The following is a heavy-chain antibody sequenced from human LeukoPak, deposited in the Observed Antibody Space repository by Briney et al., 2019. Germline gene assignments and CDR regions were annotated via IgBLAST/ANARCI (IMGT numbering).Heavy chain of an antibody. V-gene: IGHV4-59*01. CDR2: IYYSGST. CDR1: GGSISSYY. CDR3: ARGVYSYYYYYMDV. J-gene: IGHJ6*03. Sequence: PSETLSLTCTVSGGSISSYYWSWIRQPPGKGLEWIGYIYYSGSTNYNPSLKNRVTISVDTSKNQFSLKLSSVTAADTAVYYCARGVYSYYYYYMDVWGKGTTVTISS.